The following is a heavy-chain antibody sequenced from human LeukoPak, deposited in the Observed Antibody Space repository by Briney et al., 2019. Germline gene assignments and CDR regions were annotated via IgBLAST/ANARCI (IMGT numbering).Heavy chain of an antibody. CDR3: AKERHNSGLSECDY. D-gene: IGHD6-19*01. Sequence: GGSLRLSCAASGFTFTIYAMSWVRQAPGKGLEWVSAISGSSGSTYYADSVKGRFSISRDNSKNTLYLQMNSLRAEDTAVYYCAKERHNSGLSECDYWGQGTLVTVSS. CDR1: GFTFTIYA. J-gene: IGHJ4*02. CDR2: ISGSSGST. V-gene: IGHV3-23*01.